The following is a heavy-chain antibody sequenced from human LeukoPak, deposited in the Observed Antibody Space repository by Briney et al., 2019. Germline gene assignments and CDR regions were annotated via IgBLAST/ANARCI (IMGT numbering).Heavy chain of an antibody. CDR2: IIPIFGTA. J-gene: IGHJ6*04. Sequence: SVKLSCKASVATFSSYAISWVRQAPGQGLEWMGGIIPIFGTANYAQKFQGRVTITADKSTSTAYMELSSLRSEDTAVYYCAREVSSYGSGSWDVWGKGTTVTVSS. CDR1: VATFSSYA. V-gene: IGHV1-69*06. D-gene: IGHD3-10*01. CDR3: AREVSSYGSGSWDV.